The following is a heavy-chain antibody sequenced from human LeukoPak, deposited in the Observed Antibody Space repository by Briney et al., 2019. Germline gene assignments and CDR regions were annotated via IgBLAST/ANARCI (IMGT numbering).Heavy chain of an antibody. V-gene: IGHV3-30*04. D-gene: IGHD3-22*01. J-gene: IGHJ4*02. Sequence: GGSLRLSCAASGFTFSLYTMHWVRQAPGKGLEWVAVVSYDGSNEYYADSVKGRFTISRDNSKNTLYLQMNSLRAADTAVYYCATDLAYASSVYSSHWGQGPLVPVSS. CDR1: GFTFSLYT. CDR3: ATDLAYASSVYSSH. CDR2: VSYDGSNE.